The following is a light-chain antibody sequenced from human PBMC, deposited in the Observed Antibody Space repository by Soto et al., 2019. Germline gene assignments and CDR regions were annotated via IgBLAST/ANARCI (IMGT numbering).Light chain of an antibody. CDR1: QTISRW. CDR3: QHYNSYSEA. V-gene: IGKV1-5*03. CDR2: KAS. J-gene: IGKJ5*01. Sequence: EIQMTQSPSTLSWSLGGRVTLTCRASQTISRWLALYQQKPGKAPKLLIYKASTLKSGVPSRFSGSGSGTEFTLTISSLQPDDFATYYRQHYNSYSEAFGQGTRLENK.